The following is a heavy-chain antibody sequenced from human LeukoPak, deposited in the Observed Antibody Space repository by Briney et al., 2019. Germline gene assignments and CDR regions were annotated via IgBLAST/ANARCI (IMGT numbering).Heavy chain of an antibody. J-gene: IGHJ4*02. Sequence: GGSLRLSCAASGFTFSSYAMSWVRQAPGKGLEWVSAISGSGGSTYYADSVKGRFTISRDNSKNTLYLQVNSLRAEDTAVYYCASRGYSYGSYYFDYWGQGTLVTVSS. CDR1: GFTFSSYA. D-gene: IGHD5-18*01. CDR3: ASRGYSYGSYYFDY. CDR2: ISGSGGST. V-gene: IGHV3-23*01.